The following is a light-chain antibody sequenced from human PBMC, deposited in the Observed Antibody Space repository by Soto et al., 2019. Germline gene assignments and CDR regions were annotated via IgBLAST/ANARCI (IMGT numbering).Light chain of an antibody. J-gene: IGLJ2*01. V-gene: IGLV1-51*01. CDR3: ATWDSSLKTVV. Sequence: QAVLTQPPSVSAAPEQTVTISCSGGSSNIGSNYVCWYQQLPGTAPRLLIYDNRQRPSGIPDRFSGSKSGTSATLGITGLQTGDEGDYYCATWDSSLKTVVFGGGTKLTVL. CDR1: SSNIGSNY. CDR2: DNR.